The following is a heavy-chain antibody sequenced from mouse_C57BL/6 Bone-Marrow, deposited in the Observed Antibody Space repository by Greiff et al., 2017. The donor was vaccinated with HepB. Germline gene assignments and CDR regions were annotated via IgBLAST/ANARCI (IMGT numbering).Heavy chain of an antibody. J-gene: IGHJ3*01. D-gene: IGHD1-1*01. Sequence: QVQLQHPGAELVMPGASVKLSCKASGYTFTSYWMHWVKQRPGQGLEWIGGIDPSNSYTNYNQKFKGKSTLTVDKSASTAYMQLRSLTSEDPAVDDCARYPCDYGSTPWFAYWGQGTLVTVSA. V-gene: IGHV1-69*01. CDR2: IDPSNSYT. CDR3: ARYPCDYGSTPWFAY. CDR1: GYTFTSYW.